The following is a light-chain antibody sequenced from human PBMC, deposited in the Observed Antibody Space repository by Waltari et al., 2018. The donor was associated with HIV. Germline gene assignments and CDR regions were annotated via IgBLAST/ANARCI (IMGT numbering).Light chain of an antibody. CDR3: AAWDDSLNGPV. CDR1: SSNIRSNS. Sequence: QSVLTQPPSASGTPGQRVTISCSGSSSNIRSNSVNWYQQLPGTAPKLLIYSNNERPSGVPDRFSGSQAGTSASLAISGLQSEDESDYYCAAWDDSLNGPVFGGGTKLTGL. CDR2: SNN. J-gene: IGLJ2*01. V-gene: IGLV1-44*01.